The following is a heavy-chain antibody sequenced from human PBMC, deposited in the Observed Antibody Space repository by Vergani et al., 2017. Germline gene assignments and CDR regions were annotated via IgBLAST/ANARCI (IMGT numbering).Heavy chain of an antibody. J-gene: IGHJ6*02. CDR1: GYTFTGYY. Sequence: QVQLVQSGAEVKKPGASVKVSCKASGYTFTGYYMHWVRQAPGQGLEWMGWINPNSGGTNYAQKFQGRVTMTRDTSISTAYMELSRLRSDDTAVYYCARDRGYYYYYYGMDVWGQGTTVTVSS. CDR3: ARDRGYYYYYYGMDV. CDR2: INPNSGGT. V-gene: IGHV1-2*02.